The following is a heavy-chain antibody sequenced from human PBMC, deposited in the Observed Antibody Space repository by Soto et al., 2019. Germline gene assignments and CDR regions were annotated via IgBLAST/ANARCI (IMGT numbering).Heavy chain of an antibody. CDR2: IGTSGSYI. Sequence: AGSLRLSCAVSGFIFSRYIVNWVRQAPGKGLEWVSSIGTSGSYIYDTDSVKGRFTIFRDNTKDSLYLQMNSLRAEDTAIYYSARGSAFMGRDYWGQGPPVTVSS. V-gene: IGHV3-21*01. D-gene: IGHD3-10*01. CDR1: GFIFSRYI. CDR3: ARGSAFMGRDY. J-gene: IGHJ4*02.